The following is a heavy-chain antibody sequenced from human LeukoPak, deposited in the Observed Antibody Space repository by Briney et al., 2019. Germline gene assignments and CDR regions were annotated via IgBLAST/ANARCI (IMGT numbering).Heavy chain of an antibody. CDR2: IKSKTDGGTT. J-gene: IGHJ4*02. CDR1: GFTFSNAW. Sequence: GGSLRLSCAASGFTFSNAWMSWVRQAPGKGLEGVGRIKSKTDGGTTDYAAPVKGRFTISRDDLKNTLYLQMNSLKTEDTAVYYCTTGYCSRTSCYYFDYWGQGTLVTVSS. V-gene: IGHV3-15*01. D-gene: IGHD2-2*01. CDR3: TTGYCSRTSCYYFDY.